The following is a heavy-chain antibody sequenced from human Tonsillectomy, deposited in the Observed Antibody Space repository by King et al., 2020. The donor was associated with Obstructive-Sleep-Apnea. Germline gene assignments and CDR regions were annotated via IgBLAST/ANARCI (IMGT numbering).Heavy chain of an antibody. CDR1: GFTFSSYG. J-gene: IGHJ4*02. D-gene: IGHD3-22*01. CDR3: AKDPHLGGDSSGDLDY. CDR2: ISYDGSNK. Sequence: VQLVESGGGVVQPGRSLRLSCAASGFTFSSYGMHWVRQAPGKGLEWVAVISYDGSNKYYADSVKGRFTISRDNSKNTLYLQMNSLRAEDTAVYYCAKDPHLGGDSSGDLDYWGQGTLVTVSS. V-gene: IGHV3-30*18.